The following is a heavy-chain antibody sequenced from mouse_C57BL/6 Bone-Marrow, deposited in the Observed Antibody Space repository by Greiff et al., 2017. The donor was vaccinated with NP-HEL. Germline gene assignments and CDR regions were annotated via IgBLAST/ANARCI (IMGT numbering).Heavy chain of an antibody. CDR2: IDPSDSYT. CDR1: GYTFTSYW. CDR3: ARKRGQLRLPWFAY. J-gene: IGHJ3*01. D-gene: IGHD3-2*02. Sequence: QVQLQQPGAELVMPGASVKLSCKASGYTFTSYWMHWVKQRPGQGLEWIGEIDPSDSYTKYNQKFKGKSTLTVDKSSSTAYMQLSSLTSEDSAVYYCARKRGQLRLPWFAYWGQGTLVTVSA. V-gene: IGHV1-69*01.